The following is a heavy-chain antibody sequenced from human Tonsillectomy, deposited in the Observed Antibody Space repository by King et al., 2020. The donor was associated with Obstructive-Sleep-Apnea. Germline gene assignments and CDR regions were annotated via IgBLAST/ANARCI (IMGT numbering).Heavy chain of an antibody. CDR1: GFTFSSNG. Sequence: VQLVESGGGVVQPGRSLRLSCAASGFTFSSNGIHWVRQAPGKGLEWVAVISHDGSNRYYADSVKGRFTISRDNSKNTLFLQMNSLRAEDTAVYYCATDDYSGSSEYFDYWGQGTLVTVSS. CDR2: ISHDGSNR. J-gene: IGHJ4*02. D-gene: IGHD4-23*01. CDR3: ATDDYSGSSEYFDY. V-gene: IGHV3-30*04.